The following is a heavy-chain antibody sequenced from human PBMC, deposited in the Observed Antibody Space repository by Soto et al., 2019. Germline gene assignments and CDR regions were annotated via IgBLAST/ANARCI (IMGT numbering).Heavy chain of an antibody. CDR1: GFTFRSYW. J-gene: IGHJ4*02. D-gene: IGHD6-13*01. CDR3: ARDSSPRSWDFAY. Sequence: PPGGSLRLSCAASGFTFRSYWMHWVRQAPGKGLVWVSRINSDGSSTSYAGSVKGRLTISRDNAKNTLYLQMNSLRAEDTAVYYSARDSSPRSWDFAYWGQGTLVTASS. V-gene: IGHV3-74*01. CDR2: INSDGSST.